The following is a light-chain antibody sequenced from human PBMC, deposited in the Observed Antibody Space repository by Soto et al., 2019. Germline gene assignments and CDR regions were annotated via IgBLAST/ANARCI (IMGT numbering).Light chain of an antibody. J-gene: IGKJ1*01. Sequence: EIVMTQSPATLSVSPGDRATVSCRASQSVRSNLAWYQQRPGQAPRLLIYAASTRATGIPARFSGSGSGTEFTLTISSLQSEDFAVYFCQQYDNWPPWSFGQGTKVEIK. CDR2: AAS. CDR1: QSVRSN. V-gene: IGKV3-15*01. CDR3: QQYDNWPPWS.